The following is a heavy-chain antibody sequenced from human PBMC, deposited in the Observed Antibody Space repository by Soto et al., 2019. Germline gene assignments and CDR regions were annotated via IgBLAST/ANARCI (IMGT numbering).Heavy chain of an antibody. V-gene: IGHV3-64*04. CDR3: AKDEQLLSRYFYYGMDV. CDR2: ISSNGGST. Sequence: PGRSLRLSCSACVFNFSSYAMHWAGQPPGKGLEYVSAISSNGGSTYYADSVKGRFTISRDNSKNTLYLQMNSLRAEDTAVYYCAKDEQLLSRYFYYGMDVWAQGTTVTVSS. J-gene: IGHJ6*02. D-gene: IGHD2-2*01. CDR1: VFNFSSYA.